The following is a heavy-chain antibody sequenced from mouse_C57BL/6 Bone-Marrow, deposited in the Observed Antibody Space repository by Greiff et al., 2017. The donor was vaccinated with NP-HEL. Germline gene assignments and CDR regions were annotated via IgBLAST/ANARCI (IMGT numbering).Heavy chain of an antibody. D-gene: IGHD2-4*01. Sequence: VKLVESGPGLVQPSQSLSITCTVSGFSLTSYGVHWVRQSPGKGLEWLGVIWSGGSTDYTAAFISRLSISKDNSKSQVFFKMNSLQADDTAIYYCARNSDYDYDGAWFADWGQGTLVTVSA. J-gene: IGHJ3*01. V-gene: IGHV2-2*01. CDR1: GFSLTSYG. CDR3: ARNSDYDYDGAWFAD. CDR2: IWSGGST.